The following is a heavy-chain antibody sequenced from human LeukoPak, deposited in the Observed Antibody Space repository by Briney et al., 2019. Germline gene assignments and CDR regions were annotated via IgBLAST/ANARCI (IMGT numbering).Heavy chain of an antibody. CDR2: IRNDGTIK. CDR1: GFTFSSYS. V-gene: IGHV3-30*02. Sequence: GSLRLSCSGSGFTFSSYSMNWVRQAPGKGLEGVAFIRNDGTIKYYADSVKGRFTISRDNSKNTMFLQMNSLRAEDTAVYYCAKTASTSWGYFDYWGQGTLVTVSS. CDR3: AKTASTSWGYFDY. D-gene: IGHD2-2*01. J-gene: IGHJ4*02.